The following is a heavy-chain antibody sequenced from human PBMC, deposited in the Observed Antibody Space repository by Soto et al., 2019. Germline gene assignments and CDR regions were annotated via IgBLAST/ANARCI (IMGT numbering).Heavy chain of an antibody. CDR3: ARDGGRHSRGIDY. D-gene: IGHD1-26*01. V-gene: IGHV1-69*01. CDR1: GGTFSSYS. Sequence: QVQLVQSGAEVRKPASSVKVSCKASGGTFSSYSINWVRQAPGQGLEWMGGIIPIFGIANDAQKFQGRVTITADESTSTAHMELSSLRSEDTAVYYCARDGGRHSRGIDYWGQGPLVTVSS. J-gene: IGHJ4*02. CDR2: IIPIFGIA.